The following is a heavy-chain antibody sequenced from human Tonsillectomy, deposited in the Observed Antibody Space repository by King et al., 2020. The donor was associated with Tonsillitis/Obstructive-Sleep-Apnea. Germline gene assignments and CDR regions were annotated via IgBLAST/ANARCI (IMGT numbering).Heavy chain of an antibody. Sequence: VQLQQWGAGLLKPSETLSLTCAVYGGSFSGYYWSWIRQPPGKGLEWIGEINHSGSTNYNPSLKSRVTISVDTSKNQFSLKLSSVTAADTAVYYCARGVARGTAMVTVYDYYYGKDVWGQGTTVTVSS. CDR2: INHSGST. D-gene: IGHD5-18*01. V-gene: IGHV4-34*01. CDR1: GGSFSGYY. CDR3: ARGVARGTAMVTVYDYYYGKDV. J-gene: IGHJ6*02.